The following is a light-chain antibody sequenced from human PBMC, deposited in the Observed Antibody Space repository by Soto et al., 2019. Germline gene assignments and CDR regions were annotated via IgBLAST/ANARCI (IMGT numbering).Light chain of an antibody. J-gene: IGKJ4*01. CDR3: QQYGSSPRGT. Sequence: EIVLTQYPGTLSLSPGERATLSCRASQSVSSSYLAWYQQKPGQAPRLLIYGASSRATGIPDRFSGSGSGTDFTLTISRLEPEDFAVYYCQQYGSSPRGTFGGGTKVEIK. CDR1: QSVSSSY. V-gene: IGKV3-20*01. CDR2: GAS.